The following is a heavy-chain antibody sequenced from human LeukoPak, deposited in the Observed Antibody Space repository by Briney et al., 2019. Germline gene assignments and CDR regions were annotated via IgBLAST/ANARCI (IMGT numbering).Heavy chain of an antibody. CDR1: GGSISSYY. Sequence: PSETLSLTCTVSGGSISSYYWSWIRQPPGKGLEWIGYIYYSGSTNYNPSLKSRVTISVDTSKNQFSLKLSSVTAADTAVYYCARHTSSCWFEDYYYYYGMDVWGQGTTVTVS. D-gene: IGHD6-19*01. J-gene: IGHJ6*02. CDR2: IYYSGST. CDR3: ARHTSSCWFEDYYYYYGMDV. V-gene: IGHV4-59*08.